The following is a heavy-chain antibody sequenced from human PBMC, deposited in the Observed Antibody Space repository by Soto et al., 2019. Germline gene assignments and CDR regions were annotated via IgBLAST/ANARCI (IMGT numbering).Heavy chain of an antibody. CDR2: INPNSGGT. CDR3: ARGYYYGSGSSRFAP. V-gene: IGHV1-2*04. J-gene: IGHJ5*02. D-gene: IGHD3-10*01. Sequence: QVQLVQSGAEVKKPGASVKVSCKASGYTFTGYYMHWVRQAPGQGLEWMGWINPNSGGTNYAQKFQGWVTMTRDTSISTAYMELSRLRSDDTAVYYCARGYYYGSGSSRFAPWGQGTLVTVSS. CDR1: GYTFTGYY.